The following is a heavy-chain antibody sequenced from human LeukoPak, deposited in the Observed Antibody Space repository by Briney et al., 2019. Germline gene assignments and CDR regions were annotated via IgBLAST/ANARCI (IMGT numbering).Heavy chain of an antibody. V-gene: IGHV1-2*06. CDR3: ARDWRGYNYGQDY. Sequence: ASVKVSCKASGYTFTSYGISWVRQAPGQGLEWMGRINPNSGGTNYAQRFQGRVTMTRDTSISTAYMNLSRLRSDDTAVYYCARDWRGYNYGQDYWGQGTLVTVSS. CDR2: INPNSGGT. J-gene: IGHJ4*02. D-gene: IGHD5-18*01. CDR1: GYTFTSYG.